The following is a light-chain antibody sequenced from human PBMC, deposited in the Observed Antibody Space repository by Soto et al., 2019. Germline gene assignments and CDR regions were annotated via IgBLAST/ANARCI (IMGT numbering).Light chain of an antibody. CDR1: SSDVGASNY. CDR3: SSYTSATTYV. J-gene: IGLJ1*01. V-gene: IGLV2-14*01. Sequence: QSVLTQPASVSGSPGQSITISCTGTSSDVGASNYDSWYQQYPGEAPKVIIYDVSHRPAGVSNRFSGSKSGNTASLTISGLQPQDEADYYCSSYTSATTYVFGTGTKLTVL. CDR2: DVS.